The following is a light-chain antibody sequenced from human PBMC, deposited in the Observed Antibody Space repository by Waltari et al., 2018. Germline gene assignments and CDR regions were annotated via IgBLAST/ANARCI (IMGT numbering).Light chain of an antibody. CDR1: QDISSY. V-gene: IGKV1-33*01. Sequence: DIQMTQSPSSLSASVGASVTITCQASQDISSYLNWTQQRPGKAPKLLIYDVSNLESGVPSRFSGGGSGTDFSFTNSSLQSEDIATYYCQQYEDVPYTFGQGTKLMIK. J-gene: IGKJ2*01. CDR2: DVS. CDR3: QQYEDVPYT.